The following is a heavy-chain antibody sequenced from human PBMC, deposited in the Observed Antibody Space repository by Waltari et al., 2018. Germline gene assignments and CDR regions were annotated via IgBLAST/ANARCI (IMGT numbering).Heavy chain of an antibody. CDR2: ISNSDDTT. J-gene: IGHJ6*02. D-gene: IGHD1-1*01. V-gene: IGHV3-23*01. CDR3: AKELERKPYYYYGWDV. CDR1: GFTFSDYD. Sequence: EMHLLESGGSLAQPGESLRLSCAASGFTFSDYDMAWVRQAPGKGLEWVSTISNSDDTTYYAESVKGRFTISRDNSKSTLFLQMNSLRADDTAIYYCAKELERKPYYYYGWDVWGQGTTVTVSS.